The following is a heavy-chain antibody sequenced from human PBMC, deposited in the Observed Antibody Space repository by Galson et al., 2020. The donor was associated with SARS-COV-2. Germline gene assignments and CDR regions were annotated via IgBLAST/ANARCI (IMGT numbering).Heavy chain of an antibody. CDR1: GFSLSHYG. CDR3: ARGDGGYYGS. CDR2: FIDGRSRT. D-gene: IGHD2-21*01. J-gene: IGHJ4*03. Sequence: GGSLRLSCEASGFSLSHYGMIWVRQAPGKGLEWVSGFIDGRSRTYHADTVKGRFTISRDNSKNTLSLQMNSLRVEDTAIYYCARGDGGYYGSWGQGTLVIVSS. V-gene: IGHV3-23*01.